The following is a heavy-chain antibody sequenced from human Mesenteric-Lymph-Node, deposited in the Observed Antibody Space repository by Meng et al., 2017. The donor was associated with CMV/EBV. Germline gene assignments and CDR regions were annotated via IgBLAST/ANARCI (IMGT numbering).Heavy chain of an antibody. D-gene: IGHD3-22*01. CDR3: ARPYYYDSSGIDY. J-gene: IGHJ4*02. CDR1: GFTFSDYY. CDR2: ISSSGSTI. Sequence: GESLKISCAASGFTFSDYYMSWIRQAPGKGLEWVSYISSSGSTIYYADSVKGRFTISRDNAKNSLYLQMNSLRAEDTAVYYCARPYYYDSSGIDYWGQGTLVTVSS. V-gene: IGHV3-11*04.